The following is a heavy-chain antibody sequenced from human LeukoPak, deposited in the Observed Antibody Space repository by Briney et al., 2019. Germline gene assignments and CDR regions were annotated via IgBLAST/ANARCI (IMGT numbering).Heavy chain of an antibody. CDR3: ARCNSIGVCYYFDY. CDR1: GYTFTSYG. Sequence: GASVKVSCKASGYTFTSYGISWVRQAPGQGLEWVGWIGPYNGNTAYVQKLQGRITMTTDTSTNTAYMEVRSLISDDTAVYYCARCNSIGVCYYFDYWGQGTLVTVSS. CDR2: IGPYNGNT. V-gene: IGHV1-18*01. D-gene: IGHD2-8*01. J-gene: IGHJ4*02.